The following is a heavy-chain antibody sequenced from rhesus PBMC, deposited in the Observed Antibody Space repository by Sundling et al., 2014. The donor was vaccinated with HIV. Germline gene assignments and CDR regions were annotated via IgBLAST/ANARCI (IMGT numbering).Heavy chain of an antibody. V-gene: IGHV4-160*01. Sequence: QLQLQESGPGLVKPSETLSLTCAVSGGSISSNYWSWIRQPPGKGLEWIGHLFGSIGSTYYNPSLKSRVTISKDTSKNQFSLKLSSVTAADTAVYYCARDRHGLIIETTNGLDSWGQGVVVTVSS. CDR2: LFGSIGST. CDR3: ARDRHGLIIETTNGLDS. CDR1: GGSISSNY. J-gene: IGHJ6*01. D-gene: IGHD1-26*01.